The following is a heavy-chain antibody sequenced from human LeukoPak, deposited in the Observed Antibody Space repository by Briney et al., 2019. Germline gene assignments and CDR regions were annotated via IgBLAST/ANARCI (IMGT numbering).Heavy chain of an antibody. CDR2: IYYSGST. J-gene: IGHJ3*02. V-gene: IGHV4-59*01. D-gene: IGHD4-17*01. Sequence: SETLSLTCTVSGGSISSYYWSWIRQPPGKGLEWIGYIYYSGSTNYNPSLKSRVTISVDTSKNQFSLKLSSVTAADTAVYYCARSYGDYVPIDIWGQGTMVTVSS. CDR1: GGSISSYY. CDR3: ARSYGDYVPIDI.